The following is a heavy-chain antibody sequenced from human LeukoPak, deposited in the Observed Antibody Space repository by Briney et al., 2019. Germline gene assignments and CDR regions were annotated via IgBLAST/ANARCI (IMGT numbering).Heavy chain of an antibody. V-gene: IGHV3-7*01. D-gene: IGHD3-10*01. J-gene: IGHJ4*02. Sequence: GGSLRLSCAASGIILSSYWMSWVRQAPGKGLEWVANIKQDGSEKYYVDSVKGRFTISRDNAKNSLYLQMNSLRAEDTAVYYCARELLGVDYWGQGTLVTVSS. CDR1: GIILSSYW. CDR2: IKQDGSEK. CDR3: ARELLGVDY.